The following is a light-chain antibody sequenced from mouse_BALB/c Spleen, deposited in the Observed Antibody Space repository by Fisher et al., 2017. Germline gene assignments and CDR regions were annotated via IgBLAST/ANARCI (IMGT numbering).Light chain of an antibody. CDR3: HQWSSYPT. J-gene: IGKJ1*01. CDR2: YTS. CDR1: SSVNY. Sequence: DIVITQTTAIMSASPGEKVTMSCRASSSVNYMYWYQQKSDASPKLWIYYTSNLAPGVPARFSGSGSGTFYSLTISSVEAEDAADYYCHQWSSYPTFGGGTKLEIK. V-gene: IGKV4-50*01.